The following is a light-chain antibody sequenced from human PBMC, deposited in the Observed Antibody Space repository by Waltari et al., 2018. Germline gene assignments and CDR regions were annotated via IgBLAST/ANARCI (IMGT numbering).Light chain of an antibody. V-gene: IGKV3-15*01. CDR2: GAS. J-gene: IGKJ1*01. CDR1: QSVSSN. CDR3: QQYNNWPPVRT. Sequence: EIVMAQYPANLSVSTGETATLSCRASQSVSSNLAWYQQKPGQAPMLLIYGASTRATGIPARFSGSGSGTEFTLTISSLQSEDFAVYYCQQYNNWPPVRTFGQGTKVEIK.